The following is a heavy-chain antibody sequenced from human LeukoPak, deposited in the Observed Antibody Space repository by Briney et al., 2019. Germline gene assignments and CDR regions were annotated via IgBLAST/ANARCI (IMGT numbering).Heavy chain of an antibody. J-gene: IGHJ4*02. V-gene: IGHV1-46*03. CDR3: ARDSLQLLLFDY. Sequence: ASVKVSCKASGNTFTSYYIHWVRQAPGQGLEWMGIINPSGGSTSYAQKFQGRVTMTRDTSTSTVYMELSSLRSEDTAVYYCARDSLQLLLFDYWGQGTLVTVSS. D-gene: IGHD2-15*01. CDR1: GNTFTSYY. CDR2: INPSGGST.